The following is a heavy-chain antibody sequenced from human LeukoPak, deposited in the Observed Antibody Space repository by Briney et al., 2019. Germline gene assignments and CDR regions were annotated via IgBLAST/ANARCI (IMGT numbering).Heavy chain of an antibody. Sequence: GGSLRLSCTASGFTFGDYAMSWFRQAPGKGLEWVGFIRSKAYGGTTEYAASLKGRITISGDDSKTIAYLQMSSLKTKDTAVYYCSRGRRSPDSWGQGTLVSVSS. CDR2: IRSKAYGGTT. J-gene: IGHJ5*01. V-gene: IGHV3-49*03. CDR3: SRGRRSPDS. D-gene: IGHD5-24*01. CDR1: GFTFGDYA.